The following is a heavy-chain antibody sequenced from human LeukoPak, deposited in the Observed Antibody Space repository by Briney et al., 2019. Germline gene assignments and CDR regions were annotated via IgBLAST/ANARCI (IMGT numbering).Heavy chain of an antibody. Sequence: GSLRLSCEASGLTFSNFWMTWLRQAPGKGLEWVGNIKQDGSETYYLDSVRGRFTISRDNAKNSMYLQMDSLKAEDTAVYYCVGCSGGTCSDFDYWGRGTLVTVSS. V-gene: IGHV3-7*01. D-gene: IGHD2-15*01. CDR3: VGCSGGTCSDFDY. CDR1: GLTFSNFW. J-gene: IGHJ4*02. CDR2: IKQDGSET.